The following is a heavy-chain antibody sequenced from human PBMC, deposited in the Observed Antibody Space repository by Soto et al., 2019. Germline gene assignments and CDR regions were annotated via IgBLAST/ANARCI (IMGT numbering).Heavy chain of an antibody. Sequence: SETLSLTCAVSGASFSGSYWSWIRQPPGKGLEWIGYAYYSGTTVYNPPLKSRVSISVDTSKKHVSLRLNSVTAADTAVYYCAVWSALTQYYFDSWGHGTLVTVSS. J-gene: IGHJ4*01. CDR1: GASFSGSY. D-gene: IGHD3-3*01. CDR3: AVWSALTQYYFDS. CDR2: AYYSGTT. V-gene: IGHV4-59*13.